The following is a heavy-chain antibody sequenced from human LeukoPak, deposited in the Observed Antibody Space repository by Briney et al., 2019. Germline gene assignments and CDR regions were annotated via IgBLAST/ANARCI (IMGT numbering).Heavy chain of an antibody. Sequence: PSETLSLTCAVYGGSFSGYYWSWIRQPPGKGLEWIGEINHSGSTNYNPSLKSRVTISVDTSKNQISLKLTSVTAADTAVYYCARDSSGYGLNDYWGQGTLVTVS. D-gene: IGHD5-12*01. CDR2: INHSGST. V-gene: IGHV4-34*01. CDR1: GGSFSGYY. CDR3: ARDSSGYGLNDY. J-gene: IGHJ4*02.